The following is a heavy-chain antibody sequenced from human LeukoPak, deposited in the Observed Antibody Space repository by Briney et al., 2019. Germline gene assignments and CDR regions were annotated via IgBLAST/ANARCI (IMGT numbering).Heavy chain of an antibody. CDR2: IYNSEDT. Sequence: SETLSLTCTVSGGSVSSYYWSWIRQPPGKGLEWIGYIYNSEDTKYNSSLESRVTMSVDTSKNRFFLKLSSVTAADTAVYYCARFYSGPSGWFVLWYFDLWGRGTLVTVS. CDR3: ARFYSGPSGWFVLWYFDL. V-gene: IGHV4-4*09. D-gene: IGHD6-19*01. CDR1: GGSVSSYY. J-gene: IGHJ2*01.